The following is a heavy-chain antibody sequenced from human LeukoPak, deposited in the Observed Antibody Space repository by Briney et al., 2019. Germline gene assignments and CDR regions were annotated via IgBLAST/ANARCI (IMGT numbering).Heavy chain of an antibody. CDR3: ARDLSSGGSCYHP. CDR2: IYPGDSDT. D-gene: IGHD2-15*01. Sequence: GESLKISCKGSGYSFTSFWIGWVRQMPGKGLEWMGIIYPGDSDTRYSPSFQGQVTISADKSISTAYLQWSSLKASDTAMYYCARDLSSGGSCYHPWGQGTLVTVSS. CDR1: GYSFTSFW. V-gene: IGHV5-51*01. J-gene: IGHJ5*02.